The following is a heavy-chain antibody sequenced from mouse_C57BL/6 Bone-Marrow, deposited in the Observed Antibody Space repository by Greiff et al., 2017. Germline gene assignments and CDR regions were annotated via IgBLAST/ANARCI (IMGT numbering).Heavy chain of an antibody. CDR2: IFPGGGST. CDR3: ARIPHDGSSKYYFDD. J-gene: IGHJ2*01. V-gene: IGHV1-75*01. D-gene: IGHD1-1*01. Sequence: QVQLQQSGPELVKPGASVKISCKASGYTFTDYYINWVKQRPGQGLEWIGWIFPGGGSTYYNEKFKGKATLTVDNSSSTAYMLLSSLTSEDDAVYFCARIPHDGSSKYYFDDWGQGTTLTVSS. CDR1: GYTFTDYY.